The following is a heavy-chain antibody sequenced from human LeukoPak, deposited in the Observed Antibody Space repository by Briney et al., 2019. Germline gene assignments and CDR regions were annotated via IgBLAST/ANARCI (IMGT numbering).Heavy chain of an antibody. CDR1: GFSFSAFG. CDR3: TKDYCGRFCSAV. J-gene: IGHJ6*02. CDR2: ITKNGDTT. V-gene: IGHV3-23*01. Sequence: GGSLRLSCAASGFSFSAFGMNWVRQAPGKGLEWVSTITKNGDTTYYVDSVKGRFTISRDNSKNTLYRQMNSLRAEDTAKYYCTKDYCGRFCSAVWGQGTTVIVSS. D-gene: IGHD3-3*01.